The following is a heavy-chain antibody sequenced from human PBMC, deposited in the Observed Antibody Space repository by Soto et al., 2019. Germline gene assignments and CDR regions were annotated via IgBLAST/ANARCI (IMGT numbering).Heavy chain of an antibody. CDR3: ARELIRAVAGTSSY. Sequence: PGGSLRLSCAASGFTFSSYSMNWVRQAPGKGLEWVSSISSSSSYIYYADSVKGRFTISRDNAKNSLYLQMNSLRAEDTAVYYCARELIRAVAGTSSYWGQGTLVTVSS. V-gene: IGHV3-21*01. CDR1: GFTFSSYS. J-gene: IGHJ4*02. D-gene: IGHD6-19*01. CDR2: ISSSSSYI.